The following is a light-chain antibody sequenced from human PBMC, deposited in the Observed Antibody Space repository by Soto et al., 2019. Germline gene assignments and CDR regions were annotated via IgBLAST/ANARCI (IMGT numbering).Light chain of an antibody. Sequence: EIVLTQSPGAPSLSPGEGATLSCRASQAVISGYLDWYQQNPGQAPRLLMYVVSSRPTGISDRFSGSGSGTGFTLTITRLEPEDCALYYCQQYGVPPFNFGQGTKLQIK. CDR2: VVS. CDR1: QAVISGY. V-gene: IGKV3-20*01. CDR3: QQYGVPPFN. J-gene: IGKJ2*01.